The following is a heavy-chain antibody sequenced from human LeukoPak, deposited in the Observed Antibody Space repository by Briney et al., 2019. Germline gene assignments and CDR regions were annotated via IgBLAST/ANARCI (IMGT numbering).Heavy chain of an antibody. CDR1: GDSISSYY. V-gene: IGHV4-59*12. CDR3: ARGRRRGEYY. Sequence: PSETLSLTCTVSGDSISSYYWSWIRQPPGKGLEWIGYIYYSGSTNYNPSLKSRVTISVDTSKNQFSLKLSSVTAADAAVYYCARGRRRGEYYWGQGTLVTVSS. J-gene: IGHJ4*02. CDR2: IYYSGST. D-gene: IGHD3-10*01.